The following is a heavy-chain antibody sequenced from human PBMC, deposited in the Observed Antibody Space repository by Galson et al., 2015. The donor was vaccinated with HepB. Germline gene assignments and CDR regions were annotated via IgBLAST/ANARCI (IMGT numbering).Heavy chain of an antibody. J-gene: IGHJ5*02. CDR3: ARAFYDRSGYFT. D-gene: IGHD3-22*01. Sequence: SVKVSCKASGDTFNTYAFKWVRQAPGQGVEWMGEINPIGGTADYAQKFRGRVTITADESTSTAYMELRSLRSEDTAIYYCARAFYDRSGYFTWGRGTLVTVSS. CDR2: INPIGGTA. V-gene: IGHV1-69*13. CDR1: GDTFNTYA.